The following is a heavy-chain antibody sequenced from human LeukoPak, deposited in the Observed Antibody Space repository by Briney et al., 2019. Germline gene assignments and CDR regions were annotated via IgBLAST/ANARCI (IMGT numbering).Heavy chain of an antibody. J-gene: IGHJ5*02. D-gene: IGHD2-8*01. V-gene: IGHV4-39*07. Sequence: SETLSLPFPVSGGSISSSSYYWGWIRPPPGKGLEWVGSIYYSGSTYYNPSLKSRVTISVDTSKNQFSLKLSSVTAADTAVYYCARDGPNIVLMVYASNWFDPWGQGTLVTVSS. CDR3: ARDGPNIVLMVYASNWFDP. CDR2: IYYSGST. CDR1: GGSISSSSYY.